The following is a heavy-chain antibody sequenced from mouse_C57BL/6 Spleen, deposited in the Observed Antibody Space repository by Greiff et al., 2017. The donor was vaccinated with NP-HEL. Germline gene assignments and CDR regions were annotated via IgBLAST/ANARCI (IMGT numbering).Heavy chain of an antibody. CDR2: ISYDGSN. V-gene: IGHV3-6*01. Sequence: ESGPGLVKPSQSLSLTCSVTGYSITSGYYWNWIRQFPGNQLEWMGYISYDGSNNYNTSLKNRISITRDTSKNQFFLKLNSVTTEDTATYYCARDRQLRLRRYAMDYWGQGTSVTVSS. D-gene: IGHD3-2*02. J-gene: IGHJ4*01. CDR1: GYSITSGYY. CDR3: ARDRQLRLRRYAMDY.